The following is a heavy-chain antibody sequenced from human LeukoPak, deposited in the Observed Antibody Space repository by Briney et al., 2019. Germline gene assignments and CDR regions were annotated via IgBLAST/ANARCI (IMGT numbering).Heavy chain of an antibody. Sequence: PVAPVKVSCKASGYTFTAYYMHWVRQAPGQGPEWMGWINPNSGVTNYAQKFQGRVIMTSDTSISTAYMEFSRLRSDDTAMYYCARDLGVTVRPFSLFYWGQGTLVTVSS. CDR3: ARDLGVTVRPFSLFY. CDR1: GYTFTAYY. D-gene: IGHD6-6*01. CDR2: INPNSGVT. J-gene: IGHJ4*02. V-gene: IGHV1-2*02.